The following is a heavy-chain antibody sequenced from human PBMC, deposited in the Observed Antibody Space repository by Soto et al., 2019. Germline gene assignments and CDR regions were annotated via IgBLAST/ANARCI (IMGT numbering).Heavy chain of an antibody. Sequence: GSMRLSSTAAGVTGSIYALRLIRQTPGKGLEWVSAISGSGGSTYYADSVKGRFTISRDNSKNTLYLQMNSLRAEDTAVYYCAKGKKIQLWAPDYYFDYWGQGTLVTVSS. D-gene: IGHD5-18*01. CDR1: GVTGSIYA. V-gene: IGHV3-23*01. J-gene: IGHJ4*02. CDR2: ISGSGGST. CDR3: AKGKKIQLWAPDYYFDY.